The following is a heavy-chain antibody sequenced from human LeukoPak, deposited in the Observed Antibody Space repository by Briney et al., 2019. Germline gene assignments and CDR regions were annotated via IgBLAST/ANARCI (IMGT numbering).Heavy chain of an antibody. J-gene: IGHJ4*02. V-gene: IGHV4-30-4*08. CDR1: GGSISSGDYY. CDR2: IYYSGST. D-gene: IGHD4-17*01. Sequence: PSETLSLTCTVSGGSISSGDYYWSWIRQPPGKGLEWIGYIYYSGSTYYNPSLKSRVTISVDTSKNQFSLKLSSVTAADTAVYYCARDSGNYGDFDYWGQGTLVTVSS. CDR3: ARDSGNYGDFDY.